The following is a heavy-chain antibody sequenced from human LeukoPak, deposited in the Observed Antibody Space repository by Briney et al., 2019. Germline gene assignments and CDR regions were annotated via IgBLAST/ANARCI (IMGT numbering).Heavy chain of an antibody. Sequence: PGGSLRLSCAASGFTVSSNYMSWVRQAPGQGLEWVSVIYSGGSTYYADSVKGRFTISRDISKNTLYLQMNSLKTEDTAVYYCTTLPYYYDSSGYYFDYWGQGTLVTVSS. V-gene: IGHV3-53*01. CDR2: IYSGGST. CDR1: GFTVSSNY. J-gene: IGHJ4*02. CDR3: TTLPYYYDSSGYYFDY. D-gene: IGHD3-22*01.